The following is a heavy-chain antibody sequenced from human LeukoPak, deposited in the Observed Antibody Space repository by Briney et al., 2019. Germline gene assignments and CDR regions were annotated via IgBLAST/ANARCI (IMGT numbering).Heavy chain of an antibody. Sequence: PSETLSLTCAVYGGSFSGYYCSWIRQPPGKGLEWIGEINHSGSTNYNPSLKSRVTISVDTSKNQFSLKLSSVTAADTAVYYCARAIRNFWFDPWGQGTMVTVSS. D-gene: IGHD4-11*01. CDR3: ARAIRNFWFDP. CDR2: INHSGST. J-gene: IGHJ5*02. CDR1: GGSFSGYY. V-gene: IGHV4-34*01.